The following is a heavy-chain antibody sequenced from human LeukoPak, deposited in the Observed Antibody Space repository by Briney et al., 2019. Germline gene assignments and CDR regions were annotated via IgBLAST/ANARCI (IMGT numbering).Heavy chain of an antibody. CDR1: GGSFSGYY. V-gene: IGHV4-34*01. D-gene: IGHD3-10*01. Sequence: KPSETLSLTCAVYGGSFSGYYWSWIRQPPGKGLEWIGEINHSGSTNYNPSLKSRVTISVDTSKNQFSLKLSSVTAADTAVYYCAGSNGSGSYYTFDYWGQGTLVTVSS. CDR3: AGSNGSGSYYTFDY. CDR2: INHSGST. J-gene: IGHJ4*02.